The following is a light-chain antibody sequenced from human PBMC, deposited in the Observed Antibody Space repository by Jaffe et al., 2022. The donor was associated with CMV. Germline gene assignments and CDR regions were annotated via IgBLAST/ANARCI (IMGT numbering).Light chain of an antibody. J-gene: IGKJ1*01. Sequence: EIVLTQSPATLSVSPGERATLSCRASQSISINLAWYQQKPGQAPRLLIYGASTRAFGIPDRFSGSESGTEFTLTISSLQPEDFAIYYCQHYNNWSPTFGQGTKVEIK. CDR3: QHYNNWSPT. CDR1: QSISIN. CDR2: GAS. V-gene: IGKV3-15*01.